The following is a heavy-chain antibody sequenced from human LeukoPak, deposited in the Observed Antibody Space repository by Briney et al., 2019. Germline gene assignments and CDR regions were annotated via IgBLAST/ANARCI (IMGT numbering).Heavy chain of an antibody. D-gene: IGHD2-21*02. CDR2: INHSGST. V-gene: IGHV4-34*01. J-gene: IGHJ4*02. CDR3: ARACGGDCYSGRPNDY. Sequence: PSETLSLTRAVYGGSFSGYYWSWIRQPPGKGLEWIGEINHSGSTNYNPSLKSRVTISVDTSKNQFSLKLSSVTAADTAVYYCARACGGDCYSGRPNDYWGQGTLVTVSS. CDR1: GGSFSGYY.